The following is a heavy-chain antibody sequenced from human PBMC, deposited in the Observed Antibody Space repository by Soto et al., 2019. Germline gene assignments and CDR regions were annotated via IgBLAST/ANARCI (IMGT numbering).Heavy chain of an antibody. J-gene: IGHJ6*02. Sequence: SETLSLTCTVSGGSISSYYWSWIRQPPGKGLEWIGYIYYSGSTNYNPSLKSRVTISVDTSKNQFSLKLSSVTAADTAVYYCASSRKGYGDYGWVDDFPYYGMDVWGQGTTVTVSS. CDR1: GGSISSYY. CDR3: ASSRKGYGDYGWVDDFPYYGMDV. CDR2: IYYSGST. V-gene: IGHV4-59*01. D-gene: IGHD4-17*01.